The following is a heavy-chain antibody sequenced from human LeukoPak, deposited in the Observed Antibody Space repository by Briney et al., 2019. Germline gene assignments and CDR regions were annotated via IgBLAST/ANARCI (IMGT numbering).Heavy chain of an antibody. J-gene: IGHJ4*02. CDR2: ISSSGKTM. D-gene: IGHD1-26*01. CDR1: GFTFSDNY. V-gene: IGHV3-11*01. Sequence: GGSLRLSCAASGFTFSDNYMSWIRQAPGKGLKWVSYISSSGKTMHYADSVKGRFTISRDNAKKSLYLQMNRLRAEDTAVYYCAKDFRIVGTTTYDYWGQGTLVTVSS. CDR3: AKDFRIVGTTTYDY.